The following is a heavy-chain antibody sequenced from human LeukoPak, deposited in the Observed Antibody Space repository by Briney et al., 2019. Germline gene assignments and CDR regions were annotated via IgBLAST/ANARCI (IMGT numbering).Heavy chain of an antibody. CDR1: GFTFSSYA. CDR2: ISGSGGST. J-gene: IGHJ5*02. CDR3: AKDGRTAFDP. D-gene: IGHD2-2*01. V-gene: IGHV3-23*01. Sequence: GGSLRPSRAASGFTFSSYAMSWVRQAPGKGLEWVSGISGSGGSTYYADSVKGRFTISRDNSKNTLYLQMNSLRAEDTAVYYCAKDGRTAFDPWGQGTLVTVSS.